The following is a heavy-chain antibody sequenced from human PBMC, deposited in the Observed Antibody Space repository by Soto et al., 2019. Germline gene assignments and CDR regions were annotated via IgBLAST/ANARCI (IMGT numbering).Heavy chain of an antibody. J-gene: IGHJ6*02. CDR3: ARDAVDSGGYSHYYYSGMDV. CDR2: ISVYNGNT. D-gene: IGHD3-22*01. V-gene: IGHV1-18*01. CDR1: GYTFTSYG. Sequence: QVQLVQSGAEVKKPGASVKVSCKASGYTFTSYGISWVRQAPGQGLEWMGWISVYNGNTKYAQKLQGRVTMTTDTSTRTANMELRSMRSDDTAVYYGARDAVDSGGYSHYYYSGMDVWGQGTTVTVSS.